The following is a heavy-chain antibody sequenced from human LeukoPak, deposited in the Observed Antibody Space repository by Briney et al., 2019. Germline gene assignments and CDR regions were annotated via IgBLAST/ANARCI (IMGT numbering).Heavy chain of an antibody. J-gene: IGHJ4*02. D-gene: IGHD1-1*01. V-gene: IGHV4-59*08. CDR2: IYYSGST. CDR3: ARNTTALSHTTI. Sequence: SETLSLTCTVSDGSISSYYWSWIRQPPGKGLEWIGYIYYSGSTNYKPSLKSRVTISVNTSKNQFSLKLSSVTAADTALYYCARNTTALSHTTIWGQGTLVTVFS. CDR1: DGSISSYY.